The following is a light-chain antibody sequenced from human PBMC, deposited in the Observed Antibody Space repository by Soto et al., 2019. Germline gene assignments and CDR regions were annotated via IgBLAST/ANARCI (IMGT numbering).Light chain of an antibody. CDR2: DAS. Sequence: EIVLTQSPATLSLSPGEKATLSCRASQSVSSYLAWYQQKPGQGPRLLIYDASNRATGIPARFSGSGSGTDFTLTISSLEPEDFAVYYCQQRGNLPLTFGGGTKVEI. CDR1: QSVSSY. CDR3: QQRGNLPLT. J-gene: IGKJ4*01. V-gene: IGKV3-11*01.